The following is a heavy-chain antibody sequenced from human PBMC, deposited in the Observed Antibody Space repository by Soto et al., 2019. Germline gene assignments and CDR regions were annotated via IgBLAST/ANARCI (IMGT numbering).Heavy chain of an antibody. CDR2: INHSGST. J-gene: IGHJ6*02. V-gene: IGHV4-34*01. Sequence: QVQLQQWGAGLLKPSETLSLTCAVYGGSFSGYYWSWIRQPPGKGLEWIGEINHSGSTNYNPSLKSRVTISVDTSKNQFSLKLSSVTAADTAVYYCARGVLLWFGELRHYYGMDVWGQGTTVTVSS. CDR3: ARGVLLWFGELRHYYGMDV. D-gene: IGHD3-10*01. CDR1: GGSFSGYY.